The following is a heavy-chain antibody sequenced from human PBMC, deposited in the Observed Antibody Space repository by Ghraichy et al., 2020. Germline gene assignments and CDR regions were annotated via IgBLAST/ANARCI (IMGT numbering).Heavy chain of an antibody. V-gene: IGHV3-53*04. Sequence: GGSLRLSCAASGFTVSSNYMSWVRQAPGKGLEWVSVIYSGGSTYYADSVKGRFTISRHNSKNTLYLQMNSLRAEDTAVYYCARYGRFLEWPRDAFDIWGQGTMVTVSS. CDR3: ARYGRFLEWPRDAFDI. CDR1: GFTVSSNY. CDR2: IYSGGST. D-gene: IGHD3-3*01. J-gene: IGHJ3*02.